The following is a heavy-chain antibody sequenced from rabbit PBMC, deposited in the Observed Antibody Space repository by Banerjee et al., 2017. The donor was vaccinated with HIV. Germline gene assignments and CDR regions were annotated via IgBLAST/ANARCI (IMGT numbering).Heavy chain of an antibody. CDR2: IYVGSGGT. D-gene: IGHD4-1*01. Sequence: HLKETGGGLVQPGGSLTLSCKAAGFSLSSHAMNWVCQAPGKGLEWIGIIYVGSGGTDYAIWVNGRFTISSDNAQNTVDLQVNGLTAADTATYFCARDLAGAIGWNFNLWGQGTLVTVS. CDR1: GFSLSSHA. J-gene: IGHJ4*01. CDR3: ARDLAGAIGWNFNL. V-gene: IGHV1S7*01.